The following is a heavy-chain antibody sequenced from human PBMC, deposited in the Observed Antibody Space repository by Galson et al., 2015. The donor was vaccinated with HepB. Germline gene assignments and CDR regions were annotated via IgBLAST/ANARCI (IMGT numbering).Heavy chain of an antibody. CDR1: GYTFTSCY. CDR3: ARVPRGYCSSTSCLNFDY. J-gene: IGHJ4*02. CDR2: INPSGGST. V-gene: IGHV1-46*01. D-gene: IGHD2-2*01. Sequence: SVKVSCKASGYTFTSCYMHWVRQAPGQGLEWMGIINPSGGSTSYAQKFQGRVTMTRDTSTSTVYMELSSLRSEDTAVYYCARVPRGYCSSTSCLNFDYWGQGTLVTVSS.